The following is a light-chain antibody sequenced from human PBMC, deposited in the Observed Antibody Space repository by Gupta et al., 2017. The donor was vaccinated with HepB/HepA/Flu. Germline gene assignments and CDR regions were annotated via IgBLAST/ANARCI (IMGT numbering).Light chain of an antibody. Sequence: EIVLTQSPGTLSLSPGESATLSCRASQSVSSSYLAWYQQKPGQAPRLLIYGASSRATGIPDRFSGSGSGTDFTLTISRLEPEDFAVYYCQQYGSSPQCSFGQGTKLEIK. CDR3: QQYGSSPQCS. J-gene: IGKJ2*04. CDR1: QSVSSSY. CDR2: GAS. V-gene: IGKV3-20*01.